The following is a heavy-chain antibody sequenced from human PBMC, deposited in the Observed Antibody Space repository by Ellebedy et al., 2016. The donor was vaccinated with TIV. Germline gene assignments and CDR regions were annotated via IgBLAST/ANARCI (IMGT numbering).Heavy chain of an antibody. CDR1: GGSMSNGGYY. V-gene: IGHV4-61*08. CDR2: IYSSGST. CDR3: ARDRGYNGDDLDWYFDL. D-gene: IGHD5-12*01. J-gene: IGHJ2*01. Sequence: SETLSLTXTVHGGSMSNGGYYWSWIRQPPGKGLEWIGYIYSSGSTNTKPSLKSRVTMSLDTSKNQVSLKLRSVTPADTAVYYCARDRGYNGDDLDWYFDLWGRGTLVTVSS.